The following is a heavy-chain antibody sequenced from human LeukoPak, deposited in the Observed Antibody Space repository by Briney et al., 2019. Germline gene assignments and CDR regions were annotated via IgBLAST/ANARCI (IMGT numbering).Heavy chain of an antibody. J-gene: IGHJ2*01. D-gene: IGHD3-10*01. CDR3: ARVLYGYYSDWYFDL. V-gene: IGHV4-4*02. Sequence: SGTLSLTCAVSGGSISSSNWWSWVRQPPGKGLEWIGEIYHSGSTNYNPSLKSRVTISVDTSKNQFSLKLSSVTAADTAVYYCARVLYGYYSDWYFDLWGRGTLVTVSS. CDR2: IYHSGST. CDR1: GGSISSSNW.